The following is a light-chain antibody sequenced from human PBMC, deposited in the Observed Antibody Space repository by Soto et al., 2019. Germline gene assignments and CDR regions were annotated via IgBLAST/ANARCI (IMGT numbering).Light chain of an antibody. Sequence: DIVMTQSPDSLPVSLGERATINCKSSQSVLYSSNNKNYLAWYQQKPGQPPTLLIYWASTRESGVPDRFSGSGSGTDFTLTISSLQAEDVAVYYCQQYYTTPRTFGQGTKVEIK. V-gene: IGKV4-1*01. J-gene: IGKJ1*01. CDR2: WAS. CDR1: QSVLYSSNNKNY. CDR3: QQYYTTPRT.